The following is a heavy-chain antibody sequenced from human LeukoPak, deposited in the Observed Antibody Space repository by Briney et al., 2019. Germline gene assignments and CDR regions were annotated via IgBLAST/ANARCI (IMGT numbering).Heavy chain of an antibody. D-gene: IGHD3-9*01. CDR2: LRGAERTP. V-gene: IGHV3-23*01. CDR3: AKVPTYLNILTGFPFDI. CDR1: GFTLTSYT. Sequence: GGSLTLSCAASGFTLTSYTMSWVRQAPGKGLEWGSSLRGAERTPYYAESVKGRFTISRDNSENTLYLQMNSLRAEDTALYYCAKVPTYLNILTGFPFDIWGQGTMVTVSS. J-gene: IGHJ3*02.